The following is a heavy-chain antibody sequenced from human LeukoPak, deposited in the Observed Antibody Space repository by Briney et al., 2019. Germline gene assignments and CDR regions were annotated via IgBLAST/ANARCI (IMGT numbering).Heavy chain of an antibody. V-gene: IGHV4-59*01. CDR3: ARGGYDDKEAVEI. CDR2: IYYSGST. CDR1: GGSISSYY. D-gene: IGHD5-12*01. J-gene: IGHJ3*02. Sequence: SETLSLTCTVSGGSISSYYWSWIRQPPGKGLEWIGYIYYSGSTNYNPSLKSRVTISVDTSKNQFFLKLSSVTAADTAVYYCARGGYDDKEAVEIWGQGTMVTVSS.